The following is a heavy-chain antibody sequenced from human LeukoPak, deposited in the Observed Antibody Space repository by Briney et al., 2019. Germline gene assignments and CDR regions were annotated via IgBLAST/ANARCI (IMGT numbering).Heavy chain of an antibody. CDR1: GFTFSSYS. J-gene: IGHJ4*02. V-gene: IGHV3-21*01. D-gene: IGHD3-9*01. CDR3: ARYPLYYDILTGYIYFDY. Sequence: PGGSLRLSCAASGFTFSSYSMNWVRQAPGKGLEWVSSISSSSSYIYYADSVKGRFTISRDNAKNSLYLQMNSLRAEDTAVYYCARYPLYYDILTGYIYFDYWGQGTLVTVSS. CDR2: ISSSSSYI.